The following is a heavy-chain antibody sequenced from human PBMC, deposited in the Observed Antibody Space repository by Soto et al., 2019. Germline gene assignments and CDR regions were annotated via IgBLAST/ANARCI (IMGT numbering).Heavy chain of an antibody. CDR2: IYYSGST. CDR3: SRATKVHDSSGYHHFDF. Sequence: TLSLTCTVSGGSISSGGYHWSWIRQQPGKGLEWIGYIYYSGSTYYNQSIKRRVNISVDTTKNQFSLKLSSVTAADTAVYFCSRATKVHDSSGYHHFDFWGQGTLVPVSS. D-gene: IGHD3-22*01. J-gene: IGHJ4*02. CDR1: GGSISSGGYH. V-gene: IGHV4-31*03.